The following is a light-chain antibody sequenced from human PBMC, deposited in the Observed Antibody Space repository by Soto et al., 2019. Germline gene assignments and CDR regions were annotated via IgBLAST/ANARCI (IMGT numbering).Light chain of an antibody. Sequence: EIVLTHPPGTLSLSPEERATRYCSASYIVSSRYVAWYQQKVGQAPRLLIYGASSRAAGIPDRFSGSGSGTDFTLTISSLQAEDVAVYYCHQYYTTPWTFGQGTKVDI. CDR3: HQYYTTPWT. CDR2: GAS. V-gene: IGKV3-20*01. J-gene: IGKJ1*01. CDR1: YIVSSRY.